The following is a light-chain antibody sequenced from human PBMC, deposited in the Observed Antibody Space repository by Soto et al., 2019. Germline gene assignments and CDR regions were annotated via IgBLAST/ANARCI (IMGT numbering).Light chain of an antibody. Sequence: DIVMTQSPLSLPVTPGEPASISCRSSQSLLHSNGYNYLDWYLQKPGQSPQLLIYLGSNRASGVPDMFSGSGSGTDFTLKISRVEAEDVGVYYFMQALQTPITFGQGTRLEIK. CDR3: MQALQTPIT. CDR2: LGS. V-gene: IGKV2-28*01. CDR1: QSLLHSNGYNY. J-gene: IGKJ5*01.